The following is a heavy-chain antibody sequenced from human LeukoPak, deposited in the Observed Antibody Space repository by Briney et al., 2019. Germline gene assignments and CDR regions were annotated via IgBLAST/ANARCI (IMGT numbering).Heavy chain of an antibody. J-gene: IGHJ6*04. V-gene: IGHV3-23*01. D-gene: IGHD2-8*01. Sequence: PGGSLRLSCAASGFTFSSYAVSWVRQAPGKGLEWVSAISGSGGSTYYADSVKGRFTISRDNSKNTLYLQMNSLRAEDTAVYYCAKHAEDIVLMVYAPMDVWGKGTTVTVSS. CDR3: AKHAEDIVLMVYAPMDV. CDR1: GFTFSSYA. CDR2: ISGSGGST.